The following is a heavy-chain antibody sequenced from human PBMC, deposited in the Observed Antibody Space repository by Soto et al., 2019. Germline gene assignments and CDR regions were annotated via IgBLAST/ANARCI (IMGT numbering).Heavy chain of an antibody. V-gene: IGHV3-33*01. CDR3: ARGLVGATDKAYYYGMDV. CDR2: IWYDGSNK. Sequence: GGSLRLSCAASGFTFSSYGMHWVRQAPGKGLEWVAVIWYDGSNKYYADSVKGRFAISRDNSKNTLYLQMSSLRSEDTAVYYCARGLVGATDKAYYYGMDVWGQGTTVTVSS. J-gene: IGHJ6*02. CDR1: GFTFSSYG. D-gene: IGHD1-26*01.